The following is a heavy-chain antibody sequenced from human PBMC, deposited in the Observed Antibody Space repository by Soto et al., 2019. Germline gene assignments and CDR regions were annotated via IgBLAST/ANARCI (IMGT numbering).Heavy chain of an antibody. V-gene: IGHV1-69*02. CDR3: ASRYCSSTSCHTKAGGYYYYMDV. CDR1: GGTFSSYT. D-gene: IGHD2-2*02. Sequence: QVQLVQSGAEVKKPGSSVKVSCKASGGTFSSYTISWVRQAPGQGLEWMGRIIPILGIANYAQKFQGRVTITADKSTSTAYMELSSLRSEDTAVYYCASRYCSSTSCHTKAGGYYYYMDVWGKGTTVTVSS. CDR2: IIPILGIA. J-gene: IGHJ6*03.